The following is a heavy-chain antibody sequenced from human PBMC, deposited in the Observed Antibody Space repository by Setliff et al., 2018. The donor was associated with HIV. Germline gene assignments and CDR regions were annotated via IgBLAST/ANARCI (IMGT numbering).Heavy chain of an antibody. J-gene: IGHJ1*01. Sequence: PSETLSLTCVVSGASISTGKLWTWVRQAPGKRPQWIGEIYHSGSTNYNPSLKSRVTISVDTSKIQLSLKLSSVTAADTAVYYCASELAYCGADCSRRGFLHWGQGTLVTVSS. D-gene: IGHD2-21*02. V-gene: IGHV4-4*02. CDR2: IYHSGST. CDR1: GASISTGKL. CDR3: ASELAYCGADCSRRGFLH.